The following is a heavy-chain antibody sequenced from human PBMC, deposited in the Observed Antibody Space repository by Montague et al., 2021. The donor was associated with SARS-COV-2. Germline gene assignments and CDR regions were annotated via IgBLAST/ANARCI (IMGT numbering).Heavy chain of an antibody. CDR1: GGSISHYY. D-gene: IGHD3-9*01. CDR3: ARRTDILTGYYDY. Sequence: SETLSLTCAVSGGSISHYYWSWIRQPPGKGLEWIGYIYSSGGTNCNPSLKSRVTLSLDAAKNHFSLRLSSVTAADTAAYYCARRTDILTGYYDYWGQGTLVTVSS. CDR2: IYSSGGT. J-gene: IGHJ4*02. V-gene: IGHV4-59*01.